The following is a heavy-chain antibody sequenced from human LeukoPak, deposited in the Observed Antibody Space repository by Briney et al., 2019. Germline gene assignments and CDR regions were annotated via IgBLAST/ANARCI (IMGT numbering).Heavy chain of an antibody. CDR1: GVSISSGSYY. CDR2: IYTSGST. V-gene: IGHV4-61*02. J-gene: IGHJ5*02. Sequence: SQTLSLTCTVSGVSISSGSYYWSWIRQPAGKGLEWIGRIYTSGSTNYNPSLKSRVTISVDTSKNQFSLKLSSVTAADTAVYYCARGANWFDPWGQGTLVTVSS. D-gene: IGHD4/OR15-4a*01. CDR3: ARGANWFDP.